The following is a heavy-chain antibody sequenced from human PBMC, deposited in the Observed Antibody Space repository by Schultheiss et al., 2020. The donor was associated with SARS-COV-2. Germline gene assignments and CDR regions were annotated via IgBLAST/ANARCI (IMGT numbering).Heavy chain of an antibody. CDR1: GGSISSSNW. CDR3: ARGLNWFDP. J-gene: IGHJ5*02. Sequence: SETLSLTCAVSGGSISSSNWWSWVRQPPGKGLEWIGEINHSGSTNYNPSLKSRVTISVDTSKNQFSLKLSSVTAADTAVYYCARGLNWFDPWGHGTLVTVSS. V-gene: IGHV4-4*02. CDR2: INHSGST.